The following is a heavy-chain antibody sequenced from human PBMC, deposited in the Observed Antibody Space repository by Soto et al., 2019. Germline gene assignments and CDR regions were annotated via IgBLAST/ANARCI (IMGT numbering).Heavy chain of an antibody. CDR2: ISAYNGNT. V-gene: IGHV1-18*04. CDR1: GYTFTSYG. J-gene: IGHJ3*02. CDR3: ARVVGYYYDSSRDAFDI. D-gene: IGHD3-22*01. Sequence: ASEKVSCKASGYTFTSYGISWVRQAPGQGLEWMGWISAYNGNTNYAQKLQGRVTMTTDTSTSTAYMELRGLRSDDTAVYYCARVVGYYYDSSRDAFDIWGQGTMVTVSS.